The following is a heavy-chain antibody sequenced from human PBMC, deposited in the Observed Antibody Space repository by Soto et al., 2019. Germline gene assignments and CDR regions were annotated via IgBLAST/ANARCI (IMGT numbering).Heavy chain of an antibody. CDR2: ISSSGSPI. CDR1: GFTFSSYE. J-gene: IGHJ4*02. D-gene: IGHD6-19*01. V-gene: IGHV3-48*03. Sequence: EVQLVESGGGLVQPGGSLRLSCAASGFTFSSYEMNWVRQAPGKGLEWVSYISSSGSPIYYADSVKGRFTISRDNAKNSLYLQMNSLRAADTAVYYWARGHYSSGGGYFDYWGQETLVTVSS. CDR3: ARGHYSSGGGYFDY.